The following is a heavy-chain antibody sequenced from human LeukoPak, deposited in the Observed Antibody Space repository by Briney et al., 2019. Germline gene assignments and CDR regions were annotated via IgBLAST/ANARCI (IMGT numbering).Heavy chain of an antibody. Sequence: GGSLRLSCEASGFTFSNYSMNWVRQAPGKGLEWDSYIRSSSSTIYYADSVKGRFTISRDNAKNSLYLQMNSLRAEDTAVYYCAKGSGWEVSYYYYYMDVWGKGTTVTISS. CDR2: IRSSSSTI. CDR3: AKGSGWEVSYYYYYMDV. V-gene: IGHV3-48*01. D-gene: IGHD1-26*01. CDR1: GFTFSNYS. J-gene: IGHJ6*03.